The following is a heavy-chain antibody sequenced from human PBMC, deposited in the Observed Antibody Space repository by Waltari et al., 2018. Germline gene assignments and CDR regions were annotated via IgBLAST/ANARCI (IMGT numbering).Heavy chain of an antibody. CDR3: ARHGKYCSSSNICFWNPNYFDP. CDR1: GGPISSSRYY. V-gene: IGHV4-39*01. J-gene: IGHJ5*02. Sequence: QLQLQESGPGLVKPSETLYLPCTVSGGPISSSRYYWGWIRQPPGKGLEWIGSIFYSGSTYYNPSLKSRVTMSVDTSKNQFSLKLSSVTAADTSVYFCARHGKYCSSSNICFWNPNYFDPWGQGTLVTVSS. D-gene: IGHD2-2*01. CDR2: IFYSGST.